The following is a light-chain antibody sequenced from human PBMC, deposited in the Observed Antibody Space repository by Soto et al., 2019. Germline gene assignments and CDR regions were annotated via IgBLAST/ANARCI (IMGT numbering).Light chain of an antibody. CDR1: QGISSF. V-gene: IGKV1-39*01. CDR2: AAS. Sequence: DIQLTQSPSVLSASVGDRVTITCRASQGISSFLAWYQQKPGKAPNLLIYAASTLQSGVPSRFSGSGSGTDFTLTISSLQPEDFATYYCQQSYSTPITFGQGTRLEIK. J-gene: IGKJ5*01. CDR3: QQSYSTPIT.